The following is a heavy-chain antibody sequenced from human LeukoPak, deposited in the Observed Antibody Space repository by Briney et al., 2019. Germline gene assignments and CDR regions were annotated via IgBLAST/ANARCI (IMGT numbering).Heavy chain of an antibody. D-gene: IGHD3-22*01. CDR3: ARHPDYYDSSGYSFWFDP. V-gene: IGHV4-34*01. J-gene: IGHJ5*02. Sequence: SETLSLTCAVYGGSFSGYYWSWIRQPPGKGLEWIGEINHSGSTNYNPSLKSRVTISVDTSKNQFSLKLSSVTAADTAVYYCARHPDYYDSSGYSFWFDPWGQGTLVTVSS. CDR2: INHSGST. CDR1: GGSFSGYY.